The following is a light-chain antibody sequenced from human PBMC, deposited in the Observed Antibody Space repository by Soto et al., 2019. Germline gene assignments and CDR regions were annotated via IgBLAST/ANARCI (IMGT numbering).Light chain of an antibody. CDR2: AAS. J-gene: IGKJ5*01. CDR3: QQSYSNPNT. Sequence: DIQMSQPPYSLSVYVVYRVTINCRASQSISSYVNLYQQKPRKAPKLLIYAASSLQRGVPSRFSGSGSGTDFTLTISSLQPEDFATYYCQQSYSNPNTFGQGTRLENK. V-gene: IGKV1-39*01. CDR1: QSISSY.